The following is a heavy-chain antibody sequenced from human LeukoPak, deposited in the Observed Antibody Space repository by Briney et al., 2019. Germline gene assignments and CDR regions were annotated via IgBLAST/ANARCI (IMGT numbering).Heavy chain of an antibody. CDR1: GYTFTSYG. CDR2: ISAYNGNT. J-gene: IGHJ4*02. V-gene: IGHV1-18*01. Sequence: ASVKVSCNASGYTFTSYGISWVRQAPGQGLEWMGWISAYNGNTNYAQKLQGRVTMTTDTSTSTAYMELRSLRSDDTAVYYCARERGGYYGGPNTDYWGQGALVTVSS. D-gene: IGHD4-23*01. CDR3: ARERGGYYGGPNTDY.